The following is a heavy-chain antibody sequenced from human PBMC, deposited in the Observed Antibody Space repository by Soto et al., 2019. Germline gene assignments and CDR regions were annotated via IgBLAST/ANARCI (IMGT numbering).Heavy chain of an antibody. CDR3: ATHAPWVGAKHI. CDR2: IGRSGGTI. Sequence: PAGCVRQSGAAAGFTFSNDEMNWDRQAPGKGLEWVSYIGRSGGTIYYADSVKGRFTISRDNAKDSLYLQMNSLRPEDTAVYYCATHAPWVGAKHIWGQGTMVTVSS. V-gene: IGHV3-48*03. J-gene: IGHJ3*02. CDR1: GFTFSNDE. D-gene: IGHD1-26*01.